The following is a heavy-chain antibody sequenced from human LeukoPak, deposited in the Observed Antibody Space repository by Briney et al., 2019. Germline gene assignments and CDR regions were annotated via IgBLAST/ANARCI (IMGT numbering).Heavy chain of an antibody. Sequence: GGSLRLSCATSGFTLSSYAMSWVRQPPGKGLEWVSVISGNGRSTYYADSVKGRFTISRDNSKNTVYLQMNSLRAEDTATYYCAKEIGLAVYFDFWGQGTLVTVSS. CDR2: ISGNGRST. D-gene: IGHD6-19*01. V-gene: IGHV3-23*01. J-gene: IGHJ4*02. CDR3: AKEIGLAVYFDF. CDR1: GFTLSSYA.